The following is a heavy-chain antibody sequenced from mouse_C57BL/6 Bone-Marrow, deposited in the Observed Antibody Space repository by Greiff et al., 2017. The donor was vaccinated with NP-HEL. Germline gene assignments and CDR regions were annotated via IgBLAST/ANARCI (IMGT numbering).Heavy chain of an antibody. Sequence: EVQLQQSGPGLAKPSQTLSLTRSVTGYSITSDYWNWIRKFPGNKLEYMGYISYSCCTYYHPSHISRTSITRDTSKHQYYLQLNSVTTEYTATYYCARWYDYPYYYAMDYWGQGTSVTVSS. V-gene: IGHV3-8*01. CDR2: ISYSCCT. CDR1: GYSITSDY. D-gene: IGHD2-4*01. CDR3: ARWYDYPYYYAMDY. J-gene: IGHJ4*01.